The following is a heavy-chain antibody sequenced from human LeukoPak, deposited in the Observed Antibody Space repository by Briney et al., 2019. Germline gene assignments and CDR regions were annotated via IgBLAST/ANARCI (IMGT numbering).Heavy chain of an antibody. D-gene: IGHD2-8*02. CDR3: ARDRGCTAGSCYSDY. J-gene: IGHJ4*02. CDR1: GFTVSSDY. CDR2: IYGGGST. V-gene: IGHV3-66*01. Sequence: QSGGSLRLSCAASGFTVSSDYMSWVRQTPGKGLEWVSLIYGGGSTFYADSVKGRFTISRDSSKNTPYLQMNNLRVEDTAVYYCARDRGCTAGSCYSDYWGQGAQVTVSS.